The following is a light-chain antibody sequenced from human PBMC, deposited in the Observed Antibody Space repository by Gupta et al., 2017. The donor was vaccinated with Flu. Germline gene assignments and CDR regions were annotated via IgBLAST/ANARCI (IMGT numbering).Light chain of an antibody. CDR1: QSVLYSSNNKNY. J-gene: IGKJ5*01. CDR3: QQDDTTPIT. V-gene: IGKV4-1*01. Sequence: DVVMTQFPDSLAVSLGERATINCKSSQSVLYSSNNKNYLAWYQQKPRQPPKLLIYWASTRESGVPDRFSGSGSGTDFTLTISSLQAEDVAVYYCQQDDTTPITFGQGTRLEIK. CDR2: WAS.